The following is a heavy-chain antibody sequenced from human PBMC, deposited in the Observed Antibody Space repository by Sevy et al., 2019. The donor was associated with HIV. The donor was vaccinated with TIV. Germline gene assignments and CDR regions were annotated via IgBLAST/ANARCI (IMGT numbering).Heavy chain of an antibody. Sequence: GGSLRLSCEASGFTLNNFHIHWVRQAPGKGLEWVAVVSVDGGSKYYADSVRGRFTVSRDNSKNTVYLQLNSLRAEDTAVYYCVRERARSITFDIWGQGSLVTVSS. J-gene: IGHJ3*02. CDR2: VSVDGGSK. D-gene: IGHD3-16*01. V-gene: IGHV3-30-3*01. CDR1: GFTLNNFH. CDR3: VRERARSITFDI.